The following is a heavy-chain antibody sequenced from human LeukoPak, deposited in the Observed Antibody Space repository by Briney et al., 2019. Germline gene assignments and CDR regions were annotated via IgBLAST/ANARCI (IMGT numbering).Heavy chain of an antibody. J-gene: IGHJ3*02. CDR1: GYSISSGYY. D-gene: IGHD2-15*01. V-gene: IGHV4-38-2*02. Sequence: SETLSLTCTVSGYSISSGYYWGWIRQPPGKGLEWIGGIYHSGSTYYNPSLKSRVTISVDTSKNQFSLKLSSVTAADTAVYYCARDRDYCSGGSCYSYAFDIWGQGTVVTVSS. CDR2: IYHSGST. CDR3: ARDRDYCSGGSCYSYAFDI.